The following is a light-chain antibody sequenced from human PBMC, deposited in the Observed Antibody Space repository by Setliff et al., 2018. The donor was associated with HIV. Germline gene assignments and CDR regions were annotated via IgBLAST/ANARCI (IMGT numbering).Light chain of an antibody. CDR3: SSYGNSPYV. CDR1: SSDVGGYDY. Sequence: QSALTQPRSVSGSRGQSVTFSCTGASSDVGGYDYVSWYQQHPGKAPKLIIYGVSKRPSGVPARFSGFKSGNTASLTISGLQAEDEADYYCSSYGNSPYVFGTGTKVTVL. CDR2: GVS. V-gene: IGLV2-11*01. J-gene: IGLJ1*01.